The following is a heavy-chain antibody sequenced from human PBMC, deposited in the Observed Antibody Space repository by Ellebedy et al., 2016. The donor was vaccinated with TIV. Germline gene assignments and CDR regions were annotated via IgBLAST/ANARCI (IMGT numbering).Heavy chain of an antibody. D-gene: IGHD4-17*01. Sequence: GESLKISXAASGFTFSSYSMNWVRQAPGKGLEWVSSISSSSSYIYYADSVKGRFTISRDNAKNSLYLQMNSLRAEDTAVYYCASTSTVPAQWADAFDIWGQGTMVTVSS. J-gene: IGHJ3*02. CDR2: ISSSSSYI. V-gene: IGHV3-21*01. CDR3: ASTSTVPAQWADAFDI. CDR1: GFTFSSYS.